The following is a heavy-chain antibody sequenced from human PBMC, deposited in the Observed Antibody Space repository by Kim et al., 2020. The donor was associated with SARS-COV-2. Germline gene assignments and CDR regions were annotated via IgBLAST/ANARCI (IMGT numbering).Heavy chain of an antibody. D-gene: IGHD5-18*01. V-gene: IGHV1-69*04. J-gene: IGHJ6*02. Sequence: SVKVSCKASGGTFSSYAITWVRQAPGKGLEWMGRIIPILGIANYAQKFQCIVTITADKSTSTAYMELSSLRSEDTVVYYCARDTDMAPWGGYCGMDVWGQRTTVTVSS. CDR3: ARDTDMAPWGGYCGMDV. CDR2: IIPILGIA. CDR1: GGTFSSYA.